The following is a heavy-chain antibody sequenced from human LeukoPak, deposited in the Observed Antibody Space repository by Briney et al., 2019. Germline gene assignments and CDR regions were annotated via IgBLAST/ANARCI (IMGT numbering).Heavy chain of an antibody. Sequence: GGSLRLSCAASGFTFSSYWMSWVRQAPGKGLEWVANIREDGSERYYVASVKGRFTVSRDNAKKSLSLQVNSLRAEDTAVYYCVRLNYDFWSGIWEGYYMDVWGKGTTVTVSS. V-gene: IGHV3-7*01. CDR3: VRLNYDFWSGIWEGYYMDV. J-gene: IGHJ6*03. CDR1: GFTFSSYW. CDR2: IREDGSER. D-gene: IGHD3-3*01.